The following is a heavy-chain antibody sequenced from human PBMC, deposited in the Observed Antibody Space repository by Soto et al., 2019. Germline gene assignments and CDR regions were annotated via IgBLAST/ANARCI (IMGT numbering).Heavy chain of an antibody. CDR2: IKSKTDGGTT. V-gene: IGHV3-15*01. J-gene: IGHJ6*02. CDR1: GFTFSNAW. CDR3: ASECLYTTPYGYGTVYYYGMDV. Sequence: GGSLRLSCAASGFTFSNAWMSWVRQAPGKGLEWVGRIKSKTDGGTTDYAAPVKGRFIISRDDSKNTLYLQMNSLKTEATAVYYCASECLYTTPYGYGTVYYYGMDVWGQGTTLTVSS. D-gene: IGHD5-12*01.